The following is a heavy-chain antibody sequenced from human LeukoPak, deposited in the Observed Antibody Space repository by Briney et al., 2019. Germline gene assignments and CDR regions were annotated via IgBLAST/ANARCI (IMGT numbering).Heavy chain of an antibody. V-gene: IGHV3-23*01. D-gene: IGHD3/OR15-3a*01. CDR1: GFTFTNYV. Sequence: GGSLRLSCAASGFTFTNYVMTWVRQAPGKGLEWVSGISVSGSNTYYADSVKGRFTISRDNSKDTLSLQMNSLRAEDTAVYYCARERMDSNTFMYGMDVWGQGTTVTVSS. CDR2: ISVSGSNT. J-gene: IGHJ6*02. CDR3: ARERMDSNTFMYGMDV.